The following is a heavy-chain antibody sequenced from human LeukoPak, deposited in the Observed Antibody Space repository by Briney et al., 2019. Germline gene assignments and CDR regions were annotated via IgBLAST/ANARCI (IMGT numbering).Heavy chain of an antibody. CDR1: GFTFSSYG. D-gene: IGHD6-13*01. J-gene: IGHJ4*02. Sequence: GGSLRPSCAASGFTFSSYGMHWVRQAPGKGLEWVAFIRYDGSNKYYADSVKGRFTISRDNSKNTLYLQMNSLRAEDTAVYYCAKRSWLAAAGTFDYWGQGTLVTVSS. CDR3: AKRSWLAAAGTFDY. V-gene: IGHV3-30*02. CDR2: IRYDGSNK.